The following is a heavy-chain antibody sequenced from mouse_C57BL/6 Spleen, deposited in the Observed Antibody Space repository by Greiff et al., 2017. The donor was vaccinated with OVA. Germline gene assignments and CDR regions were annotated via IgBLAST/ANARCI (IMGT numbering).Heavy chain of an antibody. CDR1: GYTFTSYW. CDR3: ASERIYYDYDTARDY. V-gene: IGHV1-53*01. CDR2: INPSNGGT. Sequence: QVQLQQPGTELVKPGASVKLSCKASGYTFTSYWMHWVKQRPGQGLEWIGNINPSNGGTNYNQKFKSKATLTVDKSSSTAYMQLSSLTAEDSAVYYCASERIYYDYDTARDYWGQGTSVTVSS. D-gene: IGHD2-4*01. J-gene: IGHJ4*01.